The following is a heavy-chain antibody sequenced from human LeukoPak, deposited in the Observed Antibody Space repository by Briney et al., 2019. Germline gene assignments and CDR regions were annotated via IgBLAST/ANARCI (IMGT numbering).Heavy chain of an antibody. CDR2: IYYSGST. D-gene: IGHD3-22*01. Sequence: SETLSLTCTVSGGSISSYYWSWIRQPPGKGLEWIGYIYYSGSTNYNPSLKSRVTISVDTSKNQFSLKLSSVTAADTAVYYCARVHYDSSGYYPMYYYYYGMDVWGQGTKVTVSS. V-gene: IGHV4-59*01. CDR1: GGSISSYY. CDR3: ARVHYDSSGYYPMYYYYYGMDV. J-gene: IGHJ6*02.